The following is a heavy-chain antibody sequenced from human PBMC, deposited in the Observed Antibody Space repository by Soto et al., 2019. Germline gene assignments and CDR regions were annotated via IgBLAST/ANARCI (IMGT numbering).Heavy chain of an antibody. CDR2: IRFDGNKK. CDR1: GFTFSSYG. CDR3: ARDPAYEYDPTAYFVN. V-gene: IGHV3-33*01. D-gene: IGHD3-9*01. Sequence: QVQLVESGGGVVQPGRSLRLSCAASGFTFSSYGMHWVRQAPGKGLEWVAVIRFDGNKKYYADSVKGRFDISRDNSENMLYLEMNGLRADDSAVYYCARDPAYEYDPTAYFVNWGQGTLVTVSS. J-gene: IGHJ4*02.